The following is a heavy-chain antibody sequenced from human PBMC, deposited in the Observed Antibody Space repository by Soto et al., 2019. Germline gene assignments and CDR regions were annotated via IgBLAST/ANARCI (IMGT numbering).Heavy chain of an antibody. CDR1: GYSFTSYW. J-gene: IGHJ4*02. CDR2: IYPGDSDT. D-gene: IGHD6-6*01. Sequence: GESLKISCKGSGYSFTSYWIGWVRQMPGKGLEWMGIIYPGDSDTRYSPSFQGQVTISAGKSISTAYLQWSSLKASDTAMYYCARQEKYSSSSWGYFDYWGQGTLVTVSS. V-gene: IGHV5-51*01. CDR3: ARQEKYSSSSWGYFDY.